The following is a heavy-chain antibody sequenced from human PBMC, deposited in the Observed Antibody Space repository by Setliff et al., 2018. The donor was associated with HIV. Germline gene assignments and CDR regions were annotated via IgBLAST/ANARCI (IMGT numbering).Heavy chain of an antibody. CDR3: ARKPMSGYYYMDV. V-gene: IGHV3-33*05. CDR1: GYTFNNYG. D-gene: IGHD3-10*01. Sequence: SCKASGYTFNNYGMQWVRQAPGRGLEWLAVLSHDGSNPYYADSVKGRFTISRDNSNNTLYLQMNSLRAEDTALYYCARKPMSGYYYMDVWGKGTTVTVS. CDR2: LSHDGSNP. J-gene: IGHJ6*03.